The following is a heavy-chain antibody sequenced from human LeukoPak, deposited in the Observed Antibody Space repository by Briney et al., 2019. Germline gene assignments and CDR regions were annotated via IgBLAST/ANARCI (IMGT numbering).Heavy chain of an antibody. V-gene: IGHV3-11*01. D-gene: IGHD3-16*01. CDR2: ISSSGSTI. CDR1: GFTFSDYY. Sequence: GGSLRLSCAASGFTFSDYYMSWIRQAPGKGLDWVSYISSSGSTIYYADSVKARFTISRDNAKNSLYLQMNSLRAEDTAVYYCARDGGHTGDDAFDIWGQGTMVTVSS. J-gene: IGHJ3*02. CDR3: ARDGGHTGDDAFDI.